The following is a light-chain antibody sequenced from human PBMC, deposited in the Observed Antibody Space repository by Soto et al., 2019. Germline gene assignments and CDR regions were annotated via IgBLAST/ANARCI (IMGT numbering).Light chain of an antibody. J-gene: IGKJ4*01. CDR2: GAA. CDR1: QSVSSN. V-gene: IGKV3-20*01. CDR3: QQYGRSPI. Sequence: EIVMTQSPATLSVSPGERATLSCRASQSVSSNLAWYQQRPGQPPRVLIFGAAVRATGIPDRFSGSGSGTDFTLTISRLEPEDFAVYFCQQYGRSPIFGGGTKVDIK.